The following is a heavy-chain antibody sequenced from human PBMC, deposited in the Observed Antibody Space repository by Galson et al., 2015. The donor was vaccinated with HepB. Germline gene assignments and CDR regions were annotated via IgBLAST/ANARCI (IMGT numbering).Heavy chain of an antibody. CDR1: GFSFSFYG. D-gene: IGHD1-26*01. V-gene: IGHV3-30*03. CDR2: ISYDGSDK. CDR3: ARHNGSYHNDY. J-gene: IGHJ4*02. Sequence: SLRLSCAASGFSFSFYGTHWVRQAPGKGLEWVAVISYDGSDKYFADSLKGRFTISRDNSKNTLYLQMNSLRAEDTAVYYCARHNGSYHNDYWGQGSLVTVSS.